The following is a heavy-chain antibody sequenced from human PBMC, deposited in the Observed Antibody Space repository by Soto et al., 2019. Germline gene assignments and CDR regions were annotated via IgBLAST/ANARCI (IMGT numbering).Heavy chain of an antibody. CDR2: ISGGGDTT. D-gene: IGHD2-8*01. CDR1: GFTFSSYG. V-gene: IGHV3-23*01. J-gene: IGHJ4*02. CDR3: AKLRDFVVLPAGILDY. Sequence: EVQLLESGGGLVQPGGSLRLTCAASGFTFSSYGISWIRLSPGKGLEWVSVISGGGDTTYYTPSVKGRSTISRDDFRNTLYLQMNSLRTEDTAIYYCAKLRDFVVLPAGILDYWGPGTLVTVSS.